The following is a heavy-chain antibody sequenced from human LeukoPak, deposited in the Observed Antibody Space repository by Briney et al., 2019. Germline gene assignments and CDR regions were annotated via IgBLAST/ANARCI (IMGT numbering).Heavy chain of an antibody. Sequence: SETLSLTCAVYGGSFSGYYWSWIRQPPGKGLEWIGEINHSGSTNYNPSLKSRVTISVDTSKNQFSLKLSSVTAADTAVYYCARVLIVGATNFDYWGQGILVTVSS. J-gene: IGHJ4*02. CDR2: INHSGST. V-gene: IGHV4-34*01. CDR1: GGSFSGYY. CDR3: ARVLIVGATNFDY. D-gene: IGHD1-26*01.